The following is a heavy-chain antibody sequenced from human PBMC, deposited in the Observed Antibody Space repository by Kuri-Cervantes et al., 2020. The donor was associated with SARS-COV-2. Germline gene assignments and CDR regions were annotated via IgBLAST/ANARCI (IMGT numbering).Heavy chain of an antibody. CDR2: INHSGST. J-gene: IGHJ4*02. CDR1: GGSFSGYY. CDR3: AREGNYYDSSGYYLLFDY. D-gene: IGHD3-22*01. V-gene: IGHV4-34*01. Sequence: SETLSLTCAVYGGSFSGYYWSWIRQPPGKGLEWIGEINHSGSTNYNPSLKSRVTISVDTSKNQFSLKLSSVTAADTAVYYCAREGNYYDSSGYYLLFDYWGQGTLVTVSS.